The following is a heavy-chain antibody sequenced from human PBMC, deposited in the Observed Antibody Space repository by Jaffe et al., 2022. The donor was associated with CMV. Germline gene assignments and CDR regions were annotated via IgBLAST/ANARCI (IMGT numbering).Heavy chain of an antibody. D-gene: IGHD2-2*01. V-gene: IGHV3-21*01. J-gene: IGHJ3*02. CDR1: GFTFSSYS. CDR2: ISSSSSYI. Sequence: EVQLVESGGGLVKPGGSLRLSCAASGFTFSSYSMNWVRQAPGKGLEWVSSISSSSSYIYYADSVKGRFTISRDNAKNSLYLQMNSLRAEDTAVYYCARVTRVRPGGAFDIWGQGTMVTVSS. CDR3: ARVTRVRPGGAFDI.